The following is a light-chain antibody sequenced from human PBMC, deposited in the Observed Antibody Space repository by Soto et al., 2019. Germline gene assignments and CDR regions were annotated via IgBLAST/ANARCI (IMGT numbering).Light chain of an antibody. CDR1: SSDVGSYNL. Sequence: QSALTQPASVSGSPGQSITICCTGTSSDVGSYNLVAWYQQHPGKAPKLMIYEGSKGPSGVSNRFSGSKSGNTASLTISGLQADDEADYYCCSYAGSSTWVFGGGTKLTVL. J-gene: IGLJ3*02. V-gene: IGLV2-23*01. CDR2: EGS. CDR3: CSYAGSSTWV.